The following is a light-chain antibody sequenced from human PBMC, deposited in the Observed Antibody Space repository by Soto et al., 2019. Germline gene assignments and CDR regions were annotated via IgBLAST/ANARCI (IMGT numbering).Light chain of an antibody. CDR1: TGAVTSGHY. Sequence: QAVVTQEPSLTVSPGGTVTLTCGSSTGAVTSGHYPYWFQQKPGQAPRTLVYNTSDKHSWAPARFSGSLLGGKAALTLSGAQPEDEAEFYCLLSYSGARVFGGGTKLTVL. J-gene: IGLJ3*02. CDR2: NTS. V-gene: IGLV7-46*01. CDR3: LLSYSGARV.